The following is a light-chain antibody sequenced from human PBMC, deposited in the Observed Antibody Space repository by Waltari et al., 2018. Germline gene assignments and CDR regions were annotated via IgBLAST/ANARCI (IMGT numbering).Light chain of an antibody. Sequence: VVTQSPLSLPVTPGEPASISCRSSQSLLHSNGYNYLDWYLQKPGQSPQLLIYLGSNPASGVPDRFSGSGSGTDFTLKISRVEAEDVGVYYCMQSLRALWTFGQGTKVEIK. CDR3: MQSLRALWT. J-gene: IGKJ1*01. V-gene: IGKV2-28*01. CDR2: LGS. CDR1: QSLLHSNGYNY.